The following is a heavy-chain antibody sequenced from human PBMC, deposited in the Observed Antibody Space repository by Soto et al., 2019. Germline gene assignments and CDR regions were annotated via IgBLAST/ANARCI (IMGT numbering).Heavy chain of an antibody. CDR2: IYYSGST. Sequence: QLQLQESGPGLVKPSETLSLTCTVSGGSISSSSYYWGWIRQPPGKGLEWIGSIYYSGSTYYNPSLKRRVTLSLDTSKNQFSPKLSSVTAADTAVYYCARRRRGYYGSGSYYPAYGMDVWGQGTTVTVSS. V-gene: IGHV4-39*01. J-gene: IGHJ6*02. CDR1: GGSISSSSYY. CDR3: ARRRRGYYGSGSYYPAYGMDV. D-gene: IGHD3-10*01.